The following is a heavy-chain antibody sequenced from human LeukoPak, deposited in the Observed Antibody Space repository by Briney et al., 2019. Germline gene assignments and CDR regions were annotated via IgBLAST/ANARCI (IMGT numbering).Heavy chain of an antibody. CDR2: ISGGGETT. V-gene: IGHV3-23*01. CDR3: ARDYADYVGYFFFDY. J-gene: IGHJ4*02. D-gene: IGHD4-17*01. Sequence: GGSLRLSCAASGFTFSNYWMSWVRQAPGKGLEWVSSISGGGETTYYADSAKGRFTISRDNSQNTLYLQMNSLRAEDTAVYYCARDYADYVGYFFFDYWGQGTLVTVSS. CDR1: GFTFSNYW.